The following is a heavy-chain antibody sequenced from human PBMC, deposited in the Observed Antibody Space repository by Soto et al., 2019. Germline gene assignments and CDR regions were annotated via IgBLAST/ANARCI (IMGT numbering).Heavy chain of an antibody. V-gene: IGHV1-18*01. Sequence: XVKVSYKASGYSFVSYGISWVRQAPGQGLEWMGWISAYNTNTNYAQKFQGRVTMTTDTLTSTAYMELRSLRSDDTAVYYCARDTPPTDYWGQGTLVTVSS. CDR1: GYSFVSYG. CDR3: ARDTPPTDY. J-gene: IGHJ4*02. CDR2: ISAYNTNT.